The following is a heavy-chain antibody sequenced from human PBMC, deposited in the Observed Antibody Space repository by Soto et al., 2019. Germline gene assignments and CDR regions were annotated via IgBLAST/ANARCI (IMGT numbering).Heavy chain of an antibody. CDR3: ARSQRGRTAFTFDY. CDR1: GDSVSNENYY. D-gene: IGHD3-16*01. V-gene: IGHV4-61*01. CDR2: IYYSGTT. J-gene: IGHJ4*02. Sequence: SETLSLTCTVSGDSVSNENYYWSWIRQPPGKGLEWIGYIYYSGTTNYNSYLKSRLTLSVDMSKNQFSLKLTSVTAADTAVYFCARSQRGRTAFTFDYWGQGTLVTVSS.